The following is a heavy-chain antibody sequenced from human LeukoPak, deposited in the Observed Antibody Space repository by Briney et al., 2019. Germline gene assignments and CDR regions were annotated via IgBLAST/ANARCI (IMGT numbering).Heavy chain of an antibody. CDR1: GYTLTSYA. CDR3: ARGPTPSPLLWFGELLPSYYYYGMDV. D-gene: IGHD3-10*01. Sequence: ASVKVSCKASGYTLTSYAMNWVRQAPGQGLEWMGWINTNTGNPTYAQGFTGRFVFSLDTSVSTAYLQISSLKAEDTAVYYCARGPTPSPLLWFGELLPSYYYYGMDVWGQGTTVTVSS. V-gene: IGHV7-4-1*02. CDR2: INTNTGNP. J-gene: IGHJ6*02.